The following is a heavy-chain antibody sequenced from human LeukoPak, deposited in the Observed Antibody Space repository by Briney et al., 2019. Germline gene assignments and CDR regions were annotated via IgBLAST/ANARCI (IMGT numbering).Heavy chain of an antibody. V-gene: IGHV4-34*01. Sequence: SETLSLTCAVYIDSFSNYHWNWIRQTPAKGMEWIGEVNESGGTNISPSLRSRVILSVDTSKNQFSLKLISVTVADTAIYYCARGQGATVPQVGKNWFDPWGQGTRVTVSP. CDR1: IDSFSNYH. CDR2: VNESGGT. J-gene: IGHJ5*02. CDR3: ARGQGATVPQVGKNWFDP. D-gene: IGHD1-26*01.